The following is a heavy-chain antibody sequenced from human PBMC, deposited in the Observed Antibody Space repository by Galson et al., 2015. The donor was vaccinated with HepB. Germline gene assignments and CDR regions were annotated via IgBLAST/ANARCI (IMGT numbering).Heavy chain of an antibody. CDR2: VSGYDGSA. CDR3: AGDSRLELQLNNYYSYGMDV. CDR1: GYDFNKYG. J-gene: IGHJ6*02. V-gene: IGHV1-18*01. Sequence: SVKVSCKASGYDFNKYGLSWVRQAPGQGLEWMGWVSGYDGSANYAPKFQGRVTMTTQTSTGTAFMEMRSLRSDDTAVYYCAGDSRLELQLNNYYSYGMDVWGQGTAVVVS. D-gene: IGHD1-7*01.